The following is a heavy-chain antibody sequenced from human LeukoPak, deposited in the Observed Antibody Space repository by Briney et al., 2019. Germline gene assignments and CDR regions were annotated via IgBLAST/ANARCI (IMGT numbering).Heavy chain of an antibody. CDR2: FDPEAGET. Sequence: GASVKVSCKVSGYTFTELSMHWVRQAPGKGLEWMGGFDPEAGETIYAQKFQGRVTMTEDTSTDTAYMELSSLRSEDTAVYYCATNTYYYDSSGYYKFDYWGQGTLVTVSS. J-gene: IGHJ4*02. CDR3: ATNTYYYDSSGYYKFDY. CDR1: GYTFTELS. V-gene: IGHV1-24*01. D-gene: IGHD3-22*01.